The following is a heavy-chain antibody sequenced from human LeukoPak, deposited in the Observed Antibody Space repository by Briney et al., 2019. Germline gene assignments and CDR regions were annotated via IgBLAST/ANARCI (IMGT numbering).Heavy chain of an antibody. CDR2: IYYSGST. V-gene: IGHV4-39*01. J-gene: IGHJ4*02. Sequence: TSETLSLTCTVSGGSISSSSYYWGWIRQPPGKGLEWIGSIYYSGSTYYNPSLKSRVTISVDTSKNQFSLKLSSVTAADTAVYYCASPGYYYGSGSPLDYWGQGTLVTVSS. D-gene: IGHD3-10*01. CDR1: GGSISSSSYY. CDR3: ASPGYYYGSGSPLDY.